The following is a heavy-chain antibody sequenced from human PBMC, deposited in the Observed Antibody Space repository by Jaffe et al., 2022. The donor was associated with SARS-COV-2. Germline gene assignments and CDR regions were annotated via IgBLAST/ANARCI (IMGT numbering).Heavy chain of an antibody. D-gene: IGHD6-13*01. J-gene: IGHJ5*02. V-gene: IGHV3-48*02. CDR3: ARGYSSSWYEDNWFDP. CDR2: ISSSSSTI. Sequence: EVQLVESGGGLVQPGGSLRLSCAASGFTFSSYSMNWVRQAPGKGLEWVSYISSSSSTIYYADSVKGRFTISRDNAKNSLYLQMNSLRDEDTAVYYCARGYSSSWYEDNWFDPWGQGTLVTVSS. CDR1: GFTFSSYS.